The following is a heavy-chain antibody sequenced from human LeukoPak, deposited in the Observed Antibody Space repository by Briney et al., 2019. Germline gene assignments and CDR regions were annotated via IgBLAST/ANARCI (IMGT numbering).Heavy chain of an antibody. CDR3: ARDRDVDDFDS. Sequence: SETLSLTCTVSGGSISSSSYYWGWIRQPPGKGLEWIVSMSYSGHTYYNPSLKSRVTTSIDTSKNQLSLNLKSVTAADTAVYYCARDRDVDDFDSWGHGTLVTVSS. D-gene: IGHD2-15*01. CDR1: GGSISSSSYY. V-gene: IGHV4-39*07. CDR2: MSYSGHT. J-gene: IGHJ4*01.